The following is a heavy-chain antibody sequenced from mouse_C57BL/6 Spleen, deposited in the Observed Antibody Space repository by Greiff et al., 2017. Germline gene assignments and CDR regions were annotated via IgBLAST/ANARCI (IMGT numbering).Heavy chain of an antibody. V-gene: IGHV1-15*01. CDR1: GYTFTDYE. CDR2: IDPETGGT. CDR3: TIYYDSHFGY. J-gene: IGHJ2*01. Sequence: QVQLQQSGAELVRPGASVTLSCKASGYTFTDYEMHWVKQTPVHGLEWIGAIDPETGGTAYNQKFKGKAILTADKSSSTAYMELRSLTSEDSAVYYCTIYYDSHFGYWGQGTTLTVSS. D-gene: IGHD2-4*01.